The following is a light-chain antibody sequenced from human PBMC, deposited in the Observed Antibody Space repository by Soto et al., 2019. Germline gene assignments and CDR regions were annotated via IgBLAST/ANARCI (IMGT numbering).Light chain of an antibody. V-gene: IGKV3-20*01. J-gene: IGKJ2*01. CDR2: GAS. CDR3: QHYGSSAYT. CDR1: QSVRSNY. Sequence: EIVLTQSPGTLSLSPGERATLSCSASQSVRSNYLAWYQQKPGQAPRLLIYGASSRATGIPDRFSGSGSGTDFTLTISRLEPEDCAVYYCQHYGSSAYTFGQGTTLEIK.